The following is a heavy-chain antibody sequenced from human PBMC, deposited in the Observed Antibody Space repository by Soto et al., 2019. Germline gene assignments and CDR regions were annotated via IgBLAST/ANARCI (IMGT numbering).Heavy chain of an antibody. CDR2: IIPIFGTT. D-gene: IGHD2-2*03. CDR1: GGTFSSHA. CDR3: GSVGYCSSTNCLFYYYHYGMDV. J-gene: IGHJ6*02. V-gene: IGHV1-69*13. Sequence: SVKVSCKDSGGTFSSHAISWVRQAPGRGLEWMGGIIPIFGTTNYAQNFRARVTITADESTSTAYMELSSLTSEDTAVYYCGSVGYCSSTNCLFYYYHYGMDVWGQGTTVTVSS.